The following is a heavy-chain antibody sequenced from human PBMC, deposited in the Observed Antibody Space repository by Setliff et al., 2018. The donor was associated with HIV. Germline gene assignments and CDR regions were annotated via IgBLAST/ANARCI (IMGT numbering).Heavy chain of an antibody. CDR2: LYVSGDT. CDR3: ALTGHRLLRGYMDV. D-gene: IGHD2-15*01. J-gene: IGHJ6*03. CDR1: GDSISSGNYY. Sequence: PSETLSLTCTFSGDSISSGNYYWSWIRQPAGKGLEWIGRLYVSGDTNYNPSLKSRVTMSLDTSKKHFSLKLKSVTAADTAVYYCALTGHRLLRGYMDVWGKGTTVTVSS. V-gene: IGHV4-61*02.